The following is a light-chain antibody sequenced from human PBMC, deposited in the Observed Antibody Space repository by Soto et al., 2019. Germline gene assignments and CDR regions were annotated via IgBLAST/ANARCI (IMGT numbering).Light chain of an antibody. CDR2: DVT. Sequence: QSALPQPASVSGSPGQSITISCTGTSSDVGGLNYVSWYQQHPGKAPKLMIYDVTNRPSGVSNRFSGSKSGNTASLTISGLQAEDEADYYCSSYTSSSTPLYVFGTGTKVTVL. CDR1: SSDVGGLNY. V-gene: IGLV2-14*01. CDR3: SSYTSSSTPLYV. J-gene: IGLJ1*01.